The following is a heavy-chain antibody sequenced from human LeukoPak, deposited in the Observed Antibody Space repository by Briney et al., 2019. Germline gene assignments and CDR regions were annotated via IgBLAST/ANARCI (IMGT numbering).Heavy chain of an antibody. CDR2: IYYSGAT. CDR1: SGSITSYY. Sequence: KPSETLSLTCTVSSGSITSYYWSWIRQPPGKRLEWIGYIYYSGATTYNPSLESRVTISVDTSKNQFSLNLSSVNAADTAVYYCARIQSSTSPFDYWGQGALVTVSS. D-gene: IGHD2-2*01. CDR3: ARIQSSTSPFDY. J-gene: IGHJ4*02. V-gene: IGHV4-59*01.